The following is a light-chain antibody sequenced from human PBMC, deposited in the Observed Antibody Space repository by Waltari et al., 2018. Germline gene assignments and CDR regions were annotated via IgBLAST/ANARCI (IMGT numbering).Light chain of an antibody. CDR1: SSNIGSNY. J-gene: IGLJ2*01. CDR2: RNN. Sequence: QSVLTQPPSASGTPGQRVTISCSGSSSNIGSNYVYWYQQLPGTAPKLLIYRNNQRPSGGPDRFSGSKSGTSASLAISGLRSEDEADCYCAAWDDSLSGYVVFGGGTKLTVL. CDR3: AAWDDSLSGYVV. V-gene: IGLV1-47*01.